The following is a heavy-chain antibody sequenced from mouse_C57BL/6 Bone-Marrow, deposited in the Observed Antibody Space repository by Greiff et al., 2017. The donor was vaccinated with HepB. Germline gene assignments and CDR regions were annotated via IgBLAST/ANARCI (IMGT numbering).Heavy chain of an antibody. CDR3: ARGGPYDYDGRYFDV. CDR1: GYTFTDYY. J-gene: IGHJ1*03. Sequence: QVQLKQSGPELVKPGASVKISCKASGYTFTDYYINWVKQRPGQGLEWIGWIFPGSGSTYYNEKFKGKATLTVDKSSSTAYMLLSSLTSEDSAVYFCARGGPYDYDGRYFDVWGTGTTVTVSS. CDR2: IFPGSGST. D-gene: IGHD2-4*01. V-gene: IGHV1-75*01.